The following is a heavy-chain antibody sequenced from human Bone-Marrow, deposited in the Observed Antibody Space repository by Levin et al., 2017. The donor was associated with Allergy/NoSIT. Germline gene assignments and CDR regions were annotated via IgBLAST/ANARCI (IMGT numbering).Heavy chain of an antibody. CDR3: AREDWELLLVAFDI. Sequence: GESLKISCAASGFTFGSYWMHWFRQAPGKGLEWVSRIHSEGSTTKYADSVKGRFTISRDNAKNTLYLQMNSLRAEDTAVYYCAREDWELLLVAFDIWGQGTMVTVSS. J-gene: IGHJ3*02. CDR2: IHSEGSTT. CDR1: GFTFGSYW. D-gene: IGHD1-26*01. V-gene: IGHV3-74*01.